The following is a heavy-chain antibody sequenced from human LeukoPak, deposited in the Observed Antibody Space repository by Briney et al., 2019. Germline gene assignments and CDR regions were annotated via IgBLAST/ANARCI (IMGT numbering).Heavy chain of an antibody. CDR1: GFTFSSYA. Sequence: GGSLRLSCAASGFTFSSYAMHWVRQAPGKGLEWVAVISYDGSNKYYADSVKGRFTISRDNSKNTLYLQMNSLRAEDTAVYYCARVPDYYGSGSYYYYYGMDVWGQGTTVTVSS. V-gene: IGHV3-30*14. CDR3: ARVPDYYGSGSYYYYYGMDV. CDR2: ISYDGSNK. D-gene: IGHD3-10*01. J-gene: IGHJ6*02.